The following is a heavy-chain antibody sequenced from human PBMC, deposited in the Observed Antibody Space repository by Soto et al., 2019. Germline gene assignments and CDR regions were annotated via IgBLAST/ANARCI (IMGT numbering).Heavy chain of an antibody. CDR2: ISAGGDST. V-gene: IGHV3-23*01. J-gene: IGHJ3*02. Sequence: EVQLLESGGGWVQPGGSLRLSCATSGFTFSSYPMNWVRQAPGKGLEWVSGISAGGDSTYYADSVKGRFTIFRDNAKNSLFLQMNSLRAEDTAVYYCARVGDFWSAYRPNDAFDIWGQGTMVTVSS. CDR3: ARVGDFWSAYRPNDAFDI. CDR1: GFTFSSYP. D-gene: IGHD3-3*01.